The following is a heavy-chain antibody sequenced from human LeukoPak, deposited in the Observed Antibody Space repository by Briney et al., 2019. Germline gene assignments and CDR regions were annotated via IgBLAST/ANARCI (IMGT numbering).Heavy chain of an antibody. J-gene: IGHJ4*02. CDR2: ISYDGSNK. CDR3: AKERDGYNYFNY. CDR1: GFTFSSYA. D-gene: IGHD5-12*01. Sequence: GGSLRLSCAASGFTFSSYAMHWVRQAPGKGLEWVAVISYDGSNKYYADSVKGRFTISRDNSKNTLYLQMNSLRAEDTAVYYCAKERDGYNYFNYWGQGTLVTVSS. V-gene: IGHV3-30-3*01.